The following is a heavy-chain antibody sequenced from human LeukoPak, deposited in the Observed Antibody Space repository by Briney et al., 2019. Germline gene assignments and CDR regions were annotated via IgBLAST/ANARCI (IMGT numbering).Heavy chain of an antibody. CDR3: ARQSGATTWGYFDG. J-gene: IGHJ4*02. Sequence: PSETLSLTCAVYGGSFSDYYWTWIRQPPGKGLEWIGEINHRGSTHYNPSLKSRVTISVDTSKSQFSLRLSSVTAADTAVYYCARQSGATTWGYFDGWGQGTLVTVSS. D-gene: IGHD1-26*01. V-gene: IGHV4-34*01. CDR1: GGSFSDYY. CDR2: INHRGST.